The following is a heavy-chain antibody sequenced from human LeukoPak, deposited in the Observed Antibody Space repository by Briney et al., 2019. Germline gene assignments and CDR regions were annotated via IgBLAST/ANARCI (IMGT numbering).Heavy chain of an antibody. V-gene: IGHV1-2*02. CDR1: GYTFTGYY. J-gene: IGHJ4*02. CDR3: ARLSSIAARPFDY. Sequence: ASVKVSCKASGYTFTGYYMHWVRQAPGQGLEWMGWINPNSGGTSYAQKFQGRVTMTRDTSISTAYMELSRLRSDDTAVYYCARLSSIAARPFDYWGQGTLVTVSS. CDR2: INPNSGGT. D-gene: IGHD6-6*01.